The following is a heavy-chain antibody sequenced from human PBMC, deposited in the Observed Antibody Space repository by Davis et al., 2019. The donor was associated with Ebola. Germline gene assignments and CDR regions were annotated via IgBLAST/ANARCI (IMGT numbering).Heavy chain of an antibody. Sequence: MPSETLSLTCTVSGGSISSYYWSWIRQPPGKGLEWIGYIYYSGSANYNPSLKSRVTISVDTSQNQFSLKVSSVTAADTAVYYCAPRGGGTQWSFDYWGQGTLVTVSS. CDR1: GGSISSYY. CDR2: IYYSGSA. J-gene: IGHJ4*02. V-gene: IGHV4-59*12. D-gene: IGHD1-26*01. CDR3: APRGGGTQWSFDY.